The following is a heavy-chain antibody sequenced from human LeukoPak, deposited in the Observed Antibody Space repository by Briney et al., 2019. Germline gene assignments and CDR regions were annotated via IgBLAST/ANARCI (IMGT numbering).Heavy chain of an antibody. CDR2: ISGSGGST. V-gene: IGHV3-23*01. Sequence: PGGSLRLSCAASGFTFSSYAMSWVRQAPGKGLEWVSAISGSGGSTYYADSVRGRFTISRDNAKNSLYLQMNSLRAEDTAVYYCARDVASEPWGQGTLVTVSS. D-gene: IGHD5-12*01. J-gene: IGHJ5*02. CDR1: GFTFSSYA. CDR3: ARDVASEP.